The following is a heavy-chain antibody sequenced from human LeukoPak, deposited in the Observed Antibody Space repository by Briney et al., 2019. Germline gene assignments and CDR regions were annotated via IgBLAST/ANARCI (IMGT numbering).Heavy chain of an antibody. CDR2: INHNGNVN. V-gene: IGHV3-7*01. Sequence: GGSLRLSCAASGFTFSSYWMNWARQAPGKGLEWVASINHNGNVNYYVDSVKGRFTISRDNAKNSLYLQMNSLRAEDTAVYYCARESTLAEYFQHWGQGTLVTVSS. CDR3: ARESTLAEYFQH. CDR1: GFTFSSYW. J-gene: IGHJ1*01. D-gene: IGHD3-16*01.